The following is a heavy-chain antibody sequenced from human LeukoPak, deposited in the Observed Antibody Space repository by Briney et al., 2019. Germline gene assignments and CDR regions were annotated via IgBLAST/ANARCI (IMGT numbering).Heavy chain of an antibody. D-gene: IGHD3-9*01. Sequence: PGGSLRLSCAASGFTLSSYAMSWVRQAPGKGLEWVSAISGSGGSTYYADSVKGRFTISRDNSKNTLYLQMNSLRAEDTAVYYCARALRYFDWSWPNSNAFDIWGQGTMVTVSS. J-gene: IGHJ3*02. CDR2: ISGSGGST. V-gene: IGHV3-23*01. CDR1: GFTLSSYA. CDR3: ARALRYFDWSWPNSNAFDI.